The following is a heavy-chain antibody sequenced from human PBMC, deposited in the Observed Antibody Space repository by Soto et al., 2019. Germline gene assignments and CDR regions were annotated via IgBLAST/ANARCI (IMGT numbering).Heavy chain of an antibody. CDR3: ARLPGITTFRSDS. J-gene: IGHJ4*02. V-gene: IGHV4-39*01. D-gene: IGHD1-1*01. Sequence: SETLSLTCSVSGGSISSPSYYWGCIRQPPGKGLEWTGSIYYSGNTYYNPSLNSRVTIFVDTSRNQFSLKVNSGTAADTAVYFCARLPGITTFRSDSWGQGTLVTVS. CDR1: GGSISSPSYY. CDR2: IYYSGNT.